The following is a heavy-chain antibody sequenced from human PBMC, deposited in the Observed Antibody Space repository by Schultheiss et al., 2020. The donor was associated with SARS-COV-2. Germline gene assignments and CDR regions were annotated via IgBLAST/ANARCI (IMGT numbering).Heavy chain of an antibody. CDR2: IYHSGTT. CDR1: DYSIRSDYY. V-gene: IGHV4-38-2*01. Sequence: SQTLSLTCAVSDYSIRSDYYWGWIRQPPGKGLEWIGSIYHSGTTYYNPSLKSRVTISVDKSKNQFSLKLSSVTAADTAVYYCARGGYYDSSGYFRSGSFDYWGQGTLVTVSS. CDR3: ARGGYYDSSGYFRSGSFDY. J-gene: IGHJ4*02. D-gene: IGHD3-22*01.